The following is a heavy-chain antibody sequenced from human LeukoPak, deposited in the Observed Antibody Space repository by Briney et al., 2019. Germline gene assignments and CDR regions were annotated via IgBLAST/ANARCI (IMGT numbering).Heavy chain of an antibody. CDR2: IYHSGST. CDR1: GYSLSSCYY. D-gene: IGHD4-11*01. J-gene: IGHJ4*02. CDR3: ARRQTLTTVTTNLYYFDY. Sequence: SETLSLTCAVSGYSLSSCYYWGWIRQPPGKGVEWIGSIYHSGSTYYNPSLKSRVTIPVDTSNNQFSLKLSSVTAADTAVYYCARRQTLTTVTTNLYYFDYWGQGNLVTVS. V-gene: IGHV4-38-2*01.